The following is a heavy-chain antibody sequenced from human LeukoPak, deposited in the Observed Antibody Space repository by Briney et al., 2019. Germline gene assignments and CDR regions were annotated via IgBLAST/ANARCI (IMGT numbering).Heavy chain of an antibody. CDR2: TRNKANSYTT. CDR3: TKAGDSTGSDLTPFGY. D-gene: IGHD3-22*01. CDR1: GFTFSDHY. V-gene: IGHV3-72*01. J-gene: IGHJ4*02. Sequence: GGSLRLSCAASGFTFSDHYMDWVRQTPGKGLEWVGRTRNKANSYTTEYAASVKGRFTISRDDSKNTAYLQMNSLKTEDTAVYYCTKAGDSTGSDLTPFGYWGQGTLVTVSS.